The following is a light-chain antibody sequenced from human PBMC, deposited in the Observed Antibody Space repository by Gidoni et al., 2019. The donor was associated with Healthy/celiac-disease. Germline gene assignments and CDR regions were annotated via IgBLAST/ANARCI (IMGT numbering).Light chain of an antibody. CDR3: QQYNSYPLT. CDR2: KAS. V-gene: IGKV1-5*03. J-gene: IGKJ4*01. Sequence: DIQMTQSPSTLSASVGDRVTITCRDSQSISSWLAWYQQNPGKAPKLLIYKASSLESGVPSRFSGSGSGTEFTLTISSLQPDDFATYYCQQYNSYPLTFGGGTKVEIK. CDR1: QSISSW.